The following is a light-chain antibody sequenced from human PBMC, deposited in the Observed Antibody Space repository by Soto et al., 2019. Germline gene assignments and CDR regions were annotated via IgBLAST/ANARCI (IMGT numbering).Light chain of an antibody. V-gene: IGKV3-20*01. J-gene: IGKJ1*01. CDR1: QSVSSY. CDR2: DAS. CDR3: QQYGSSPQT. Sequence: EIVLTQSPATLSLSPGERATLSCRASQSVSSYLAWYQQKPGQAPRLLTYDASNRATGIPARFSGSGSGTDFTLTISRLEPEDFAVYYCQQYGSSPQTFGQGTKVDIK.